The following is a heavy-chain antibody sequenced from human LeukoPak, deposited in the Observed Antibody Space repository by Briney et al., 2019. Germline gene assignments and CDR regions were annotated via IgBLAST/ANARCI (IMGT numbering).Heavy chain of an antibody. CDR3: AKNGGSYSFDY. D-gene: IGHD1-26*01. CDR1: GGSINIYY. CDR2: NSYSGST. Sequence: SETLSLTCTVSGGSINIYYWSWIRQPPGKGLEWIGYNSYSGSTNYNPSLKSRVTISIDTYKNQFSLKLSSVTAADTAVYYCAKNGGSYSFDYWGQGTLVTVSS. J-gene: IGHJ4*02. V-gene: IGHV4-59*01.